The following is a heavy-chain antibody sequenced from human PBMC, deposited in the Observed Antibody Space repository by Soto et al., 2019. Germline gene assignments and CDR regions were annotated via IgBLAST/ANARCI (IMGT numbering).Heavy chain of an antibody. V-gene: IGHV4-34*01. CDR1: GGSFSGYY. J-gene: IGHJ5*02. CDR3: ARPRTTVTTLRTHHWFDP. D-gene: IGHD4-17*01. Sequence: QVQLQQWGAGLLKPSETLSLTCAVYGGSFSGYYWSWIRQPPGKGLEWIGEINHSGSTNYNPSLQSRVTISVDTSKNQFSLKLSSVTAADTAVYYCARPRTTVTTLRTHHWFDPWGQGTLVTVSS. CDR2: INHSGST.